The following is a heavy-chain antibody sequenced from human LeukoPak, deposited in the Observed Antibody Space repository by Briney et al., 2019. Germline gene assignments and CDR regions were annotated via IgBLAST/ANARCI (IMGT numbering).Heavy chain of an antibody. CDR1: GGSFSGYY. Sequence: SETLSLTCAVYGGSFSGYYWSWIRQPPGKGLEWIGEINHSGSTNYNPSLKSRVTISVDTSKNQFSLKLSSVTAADTAVYYCARISEMATILDYWGQGTLVTVSS. J-gene: IGHJ4*02. CDR2: INHSGST. CDR3: ARISEMATILDY. D-gene: IGHD5-24*01. V-gene: IGHV4-34*01.